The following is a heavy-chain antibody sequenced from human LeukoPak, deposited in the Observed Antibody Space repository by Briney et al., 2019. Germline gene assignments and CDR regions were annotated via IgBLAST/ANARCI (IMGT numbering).Heavy chain of an antibody. Sequence: PGGSLRLSCAASGFTFSSYAMSWVRQAPGKGLEWVSGISWNSGSIGYADSVKGRFTISRDNAKNSLYLQMNSLRAEDTALYYCAKGTAKVRFGELFPDWFDPWGQGTLVTVSS. CDR3: AKGTAKVRFGELFPDWFDP. J-gene: IGHJ5*02. CDR1: GFTFSSYA. CDR2: ISWNSGSI. D-gene: IGHD3-10*01. V-gene: IGHV3-9*01.